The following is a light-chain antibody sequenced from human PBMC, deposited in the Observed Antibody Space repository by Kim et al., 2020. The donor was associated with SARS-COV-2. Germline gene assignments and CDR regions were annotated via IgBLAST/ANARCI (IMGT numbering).Light chain of an antibody. CDR3: QQRIIWPIT. Sequence: LSAGERATSVCSDSRKGDKNWGGYQHKHGQAPRLLIYYAANRATASTARCSSSGAGTDFTITISSIEPEEYAVYYCQQRIIWPITFGQGTRLEIK. J-gene: IGKJ5*01. V-gene: IGKV3D-11*02. CDR1: RKGDKN. CDR2: YAA.